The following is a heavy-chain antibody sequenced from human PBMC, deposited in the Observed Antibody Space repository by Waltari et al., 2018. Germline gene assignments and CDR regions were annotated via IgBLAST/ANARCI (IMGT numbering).Heavy chain of an antibody. CDR1: GFSVSNNY. CDR2: IHCVGYT. D-gene: IGHD3-22*01. CDR3: ARVGYYYDSSGYSEAFHFHQ. V-gene: IGHV3-66*01. Sequence: EVQLVESGGGLVQPGGSLRLSCAASGFSVSNNYMSWVRQAPGKGLEGVARIHCVGYTYYADSGKGRFTISRDNSNNTLYLQMKSLRAEDTAVYYCARVGYYYDSSGYSEAFHFHQWGQGTLVTVSS. J-gene: IGHJ1*01.